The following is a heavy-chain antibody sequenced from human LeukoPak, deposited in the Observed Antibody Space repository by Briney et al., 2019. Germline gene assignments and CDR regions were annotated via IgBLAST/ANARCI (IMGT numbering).Heavy chain of an antibody. J-gene: IGHJ4*02. CDR2: ILYSGGT. V-gene: IGHV4-59*08. CDR1: GGPISGFN. Sequence: PSETLSLTCTVSGGPISGFNWTWIRQPPGKGLERIGNILYSGGTNYNPSLKSRITISVDTPRNHFSLKLSSVTAADTAVYYCARGAAAATRYWGQGTLVTVSS. D-gene: IGHD6-13*01. CDR3: ARGAAAATRY.